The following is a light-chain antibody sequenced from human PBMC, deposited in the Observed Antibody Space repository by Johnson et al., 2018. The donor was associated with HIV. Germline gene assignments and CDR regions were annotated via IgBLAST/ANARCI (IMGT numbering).Light chain of an antibody. CDR1: SSNIANNY. CDR2: ENN. CDR3: GTWDSSLSAFYV. Sequence: QSVLTQPPSVSAAPGHQVTISCSGSSSNIANNYVSWYQQFPGTAPKLLIHENNKRPSGISDRFSGSKSGTSATLGITGLQTGDDADFYCGTWDSSLSAFYVFGTGTKVTVL. V-gene: IGLV1-51*02. J-gene: IGLJ1*01.